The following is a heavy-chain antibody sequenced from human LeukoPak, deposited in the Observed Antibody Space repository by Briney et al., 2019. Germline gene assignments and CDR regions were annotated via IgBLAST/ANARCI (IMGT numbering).Heavy chain of an antibody. CDR2: ISAYNGNT. V-gene: IGHV1-18*01. Sequence: ASVKVSCKASGYTFTSYGISWVRQAPGQGLEWMGWISAYNGNTNYAQKLQGRVTMTTDTSTSTAYMELRSLRSDDTAVYYCARDFRRYSSSAPFDYWGQGTLVTVS. CDR1: GYTFTSYG. D-gene: IGHD6-6*01. CDR3: ARDFRRYSSSAPFDY. J-gene: IGHJ4*02.